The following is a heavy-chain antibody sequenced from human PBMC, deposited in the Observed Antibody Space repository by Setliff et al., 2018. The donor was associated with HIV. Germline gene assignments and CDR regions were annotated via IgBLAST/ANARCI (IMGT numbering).Heavy chain of an antibody. J-gene: IGHJ4*02. V-gene: IGHV4-59*01. Sequence: LSETLSLTCTVSGGSISSYFWSWVRQPPGKGLEWIGYIYYSGSTNYNPSLKSRVTMLVDTFKNQFSLKLSSVTAADTAVYYCARIYDYGSYYFDYWGQGTLVTVSS. CDR1: GGSISSYF. CDR2: IYYSGST. CDR3: ARIYDYGSYYFDY. D-gene: IGHD4-17*01.